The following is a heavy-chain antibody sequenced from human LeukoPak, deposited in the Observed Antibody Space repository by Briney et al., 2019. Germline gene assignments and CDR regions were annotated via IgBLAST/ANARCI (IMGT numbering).Heavy chain of an antibody. V-gene: IGHV1-2*02. Sequence: ASVKVSCKASGYTFTGYYMHWVRQAPGQGLEWMGWINPNSGGTNYGQKFQGRVTMTRDTSISTAYMELSRLRSDDTAVYDCARGGQVFIVGATSAFDIWGQGTMVTVSS. CDR3: ARGGQVFIVGATSAFDI. CDR1: GYTFTGYY. CDR2: INPNSGGT. D-gene: IGHD1-26*01. J-gene: IGHJ3*02.